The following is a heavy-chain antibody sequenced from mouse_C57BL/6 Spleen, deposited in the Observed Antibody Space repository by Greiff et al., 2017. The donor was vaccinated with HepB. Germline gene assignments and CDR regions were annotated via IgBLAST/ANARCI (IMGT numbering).Heavy chain of an antibody. J-gene: IGHJ4*01. CDR3: TDDYDRDYAMDY. Sequence: QVQLQQSGAELVRPGASVTLSCKASGYTFTDYEMHWVKQTPVHGLEWIGAIDPETGGTAYNQKFKGKAILTADKSSSTAYMELRSLTSEDSAVYYCTDDYDRDYAMDYWGQGTSVTVSS. CDR1: GYTFTDYE. V-gene: IGHV1-15*01. CDR2: IDPETGGT. D-gene: IGHD2-4*01.